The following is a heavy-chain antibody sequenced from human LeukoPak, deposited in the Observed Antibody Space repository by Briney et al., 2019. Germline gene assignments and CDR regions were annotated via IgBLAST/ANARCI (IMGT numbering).Heavy chain of an antibody. V-gene: IGHV3-66*01. Sequence: GGSLRLSCTASGFTVSSNYMAWVRQAPGKGLEWVSVIYSAGSTYYADSVKGRFSISRDNSKNTLSLQMNSLRAEDTAVYCCARGVHYYYGMDVWGQGTTVTVSS. CDR2: IYSAGST. J-gene: IGHJ6*02. CDR1: GFTVSSNY. D-gene: IGHD3-10*01. CDR3: ARGVHYYYGMDV.